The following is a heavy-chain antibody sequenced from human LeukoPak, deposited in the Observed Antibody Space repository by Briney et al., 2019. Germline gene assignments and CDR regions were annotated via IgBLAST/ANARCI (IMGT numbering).Heavy chain of an antibody. D-gene: IGHD3-10*01. V-gene: IGHV4-34*01. J-gene: IGHJ6*03. Sequence: SETLSLTCAVCGGSFSGYYWSWIRQPPGKGLEWIGEINHSGSTNYNPSLKSRVTISVDTSKNQFSLKLSSVTAADTAVYYCARTKRGYYGSGSYRYYYYYMDVWGKGTTVTISS. CDR2: INHSGST. CDR3: ARTKRGYYGSGSYRYYYYYMDV. CDR1: GGSFSGYY.